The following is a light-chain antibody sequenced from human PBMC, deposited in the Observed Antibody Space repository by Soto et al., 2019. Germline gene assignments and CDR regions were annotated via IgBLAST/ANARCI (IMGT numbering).Light chain of an antibody. Sequence: QSVLTQPASVSGSPGQSSTISCTGTSSDVGGYNYVSWFQQHPGKAPKLMIYDVINRPSGVSNRFSGSKSGNTASLTISGLQAEDEADYYCSSYTSSITLIFGGGTKVTVL. J-gene: IGLJ2*01. CDR3: SSYTSSITLI. CDR1: SSDVGGYNY. V-gene: IGLV2-14*03. CDR2: DVI.